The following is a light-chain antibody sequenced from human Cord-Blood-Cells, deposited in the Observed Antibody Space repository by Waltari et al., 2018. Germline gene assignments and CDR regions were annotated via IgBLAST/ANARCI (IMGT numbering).Light chain of an antibody. V-gene: IGLV3-21*04. Sequence: SYVLPQPPSVSVAPGKKARITCGGNNNGSKSVHWYQQKPGQAPVLVIYYDSDRPTGIPERFSGSNSGNTATLTISRVEAGDEADYYCQVWDSSSDHPVFGGGTKLTVL. CDR3: QVWDSSSDHPV. CDR2: YDS. J-gene: IGLJ3*02. CDR1: NNGSKS.